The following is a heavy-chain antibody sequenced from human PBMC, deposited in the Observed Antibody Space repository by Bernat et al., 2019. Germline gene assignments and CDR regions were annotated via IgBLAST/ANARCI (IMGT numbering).Heavy chain of an antibody. Sequence: VQLVESGGGLVKPGGSLRLSCAASGFTFSSYSMNWVRQAPGKGLEWIGEINHSGSTNYNPSLKSRVTISVDTSKNQFSLKLSSVTAADTAVYYCARVTLRSQRTYMVRGINWFDPWGQGTLVTVSS. J-gene: IGHJ5*02. V-gene: IGHV4-34*01. CDR1: GFTFSSYS. D-gene: IGHD3-10*01. CDR3: ARVTLRSQRTYMVRGINWFDP. CDR2: INHSGST.